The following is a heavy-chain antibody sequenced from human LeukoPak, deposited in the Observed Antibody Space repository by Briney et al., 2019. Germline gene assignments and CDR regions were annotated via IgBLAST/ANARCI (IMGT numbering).Heavy chain of an antibody. D-gene: IGHD6-13*01. J-gene: IGHJ3*02. CDR1: GGSISSYY. Sequence: SETLSLTCTVSGGSISSYYWSWIRQPPGKGLEWIGYIYYSGSTYYNPSLKSRVTISVDTSKNQFSLKLSSVTAADTAMYYCARHYIAAGGGDAFDIWGQGTMVTVSS. CDR2: IYYSGST. V-gene: IGHV4-59*08. CDR3: ARHYIAAGGGDAFDI.